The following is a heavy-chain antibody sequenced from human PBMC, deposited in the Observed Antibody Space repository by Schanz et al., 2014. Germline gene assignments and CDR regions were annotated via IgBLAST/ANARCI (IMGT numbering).Heavy chain of an antibody. V-gene: IGHV3-21*02. CDR1: GFTFSSYS. CDR2: VSHGGTYI. Sequence: EVLLVESGGGLVTPGESLRLSCAASGFTFSSYSMNWVRQAPGKGLEWVSSVSHGGTYIYYADSVRGRFTISRDNAKNTLYLQMNSLRAEDTAVYYCARSTSMYFLQWGQGTLVTVSS. J-gene: IGHJ1*01. CDR3: ARSTSMYFLQ. D-gene: IGHD2-2*01.